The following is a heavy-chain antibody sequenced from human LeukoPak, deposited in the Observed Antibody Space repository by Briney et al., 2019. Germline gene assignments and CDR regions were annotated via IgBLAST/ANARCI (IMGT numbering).Heavy chain of an antibody. D-gene: IGHD2-21*02. J-gene: IGHJ3*02. CDR3: ATPGGYCGGDCYYDAFDI. Sequence: GESLKISCKGSGYSFTSYWIGWVRQMPGKGLGWVGIIYPSDSDTRYSPSFQGQVTISADKSISTAYLQWSSLKASDTAMYYCATPGGYCGGDCYYDAFDIWGQGSMVTVSS. V-gene: IGHV5-51*01. CDR2: IYPSDSDT. CDR1: GYSFTSYW.